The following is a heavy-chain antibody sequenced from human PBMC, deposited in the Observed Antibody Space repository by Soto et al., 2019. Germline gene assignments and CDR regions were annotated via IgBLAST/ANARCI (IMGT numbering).Heavy chain of an antibody. D-gene: IGHD5-18*01. Sequence: GGSLRLSYAASGFTFSSYAMSWVRQAPGKGLEWVSAISGSGGSTYYADSVKGRFTISRDNSKNTLYLQMNSLRAEDTAVYYCAKVISGYSYGYGNFDYWGQGTLVTVSS. J-gene: IGHJ4*02. CDR1: GFTFSSYA. V-gene: IGHV3-23*01. CDR3: AKVISGYSYGYGNFDY. CDR2: ISGSGGST.